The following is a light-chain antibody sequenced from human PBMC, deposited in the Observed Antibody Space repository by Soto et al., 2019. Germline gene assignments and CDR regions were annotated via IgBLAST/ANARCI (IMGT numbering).Light chain of an antibody. CDR2: DVY. V-gene: IGLV2-14*01. J-gene: IGLJ1*01. Sequence: QSALTQPASVSGSPGQSITISCTGTSSDIGGYNYVSWYQQHPGKAPKLMIYDVYNRPSGVSHRFSGSKSGNTASLTISGLQAEDEADYYCNSHTSRRIYVFGTGT. CDR3: NSHTSRRIYV. CDR1: SSDIGGYNY.